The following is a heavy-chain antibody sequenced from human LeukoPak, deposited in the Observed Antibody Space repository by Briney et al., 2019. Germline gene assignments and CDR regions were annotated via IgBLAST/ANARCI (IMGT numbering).Heavy chain of an antibody. D-gene: IGHD1-14*01. J-gene: IGHJ4*02. V-gene: IGHV4-30-4*08. CDR3: ATGGRNWRGAYYFDY. CDR2: IYCSGST. CDR1: GGSISSGDYY. Sequence: SQTLSLTCTVSGGSISSGDYYWSWIRQPPGKGLEWIGYIYCSGSTYYNPSLKSRVTISVDTSKNQFSLKLSSVTAADTAVYYCATGGRNWRGAYYFDYWGQGTLVTVSS.